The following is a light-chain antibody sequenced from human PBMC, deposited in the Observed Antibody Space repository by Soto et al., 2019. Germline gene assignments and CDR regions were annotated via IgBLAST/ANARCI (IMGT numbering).Light chain of an antibody. CDR3: QQSYSPRA. V-gene: IGKV1-39*01. CDR1: QSISTY. CDR2: AAS. J-gene: IGKJ4*01. Sequence: DIQMTQSPSSLSASVGDRVTITCRASQSISTYLNWYQQKPGKAPKLLVYAASSLQSGVPSRFSGSGSGTDFTLTSSSLQPEDSAPYYSQQSYSPRAFGGGTKVEIK.